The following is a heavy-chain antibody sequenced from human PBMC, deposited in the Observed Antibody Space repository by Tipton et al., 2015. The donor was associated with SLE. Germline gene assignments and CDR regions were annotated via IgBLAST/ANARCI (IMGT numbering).Heavy chain of an antibody. V-gene: IGHV4-39*07. Sequence: TLSLTCTVSGGSISSSSYYWGWIRQPPGKGLEWIGSIYYSGSTYYNPSLKSRVTISVDTSKNQFSLKLSSVTAADTAVYYCARGITAANAFDIRGQGTMVTVSS. J-gene: IGHJ3*02. CDR1: GGSISSSSYY. CDR3: ARGITAANAFDI. CDR2: IYYSGST. D-gene: IGHD6-25*01.